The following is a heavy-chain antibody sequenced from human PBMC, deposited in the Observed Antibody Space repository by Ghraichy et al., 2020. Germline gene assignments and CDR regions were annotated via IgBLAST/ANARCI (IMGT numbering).Heavy chain of an antibody. CDR2: IYYSGTN. CDR3: ARLNNNVLLPAASNWFDP. V-gene: IGHV4-31*03. Sequence: SETLSLTCTVSAGSVRSSVYYWIWIPQHQGKGLEWIIYIYYSGTNFYNPSRKSRVSMSVDTSTNQFSLKLSSVTAADTAFYYCARLNNNVLLPAASNWFDPWGQGTLVTVYS. CDR1: AGSVRSSVYY. D-gene: IGHD3-22*01. J-gene: IGHJ5*02.